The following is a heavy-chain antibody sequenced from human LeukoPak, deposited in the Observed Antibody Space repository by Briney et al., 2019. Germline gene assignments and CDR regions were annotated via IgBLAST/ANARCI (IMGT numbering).Heavy chain of an antibody. D-gene: IGHD2-2*01. CDR1: GFTFSSYS. Sequence: GGSLRLSCAASGFTFSSYSMNWVRQAPGKGLEWVSSISSSSSYIYYADSVKGRFTISRDNAKNSLYLQMSSLRAEDTAVYYCARDLRGYCSSTSCYRYYYYYGMDVWGKGTTVTVSS. J-gene: IGHJ6*04. CDR3: ARDLRGYCSSTSCYRYYYYYGMDV. CDR2: ISSSSSYI. V-gene: IGHV3-21*01.